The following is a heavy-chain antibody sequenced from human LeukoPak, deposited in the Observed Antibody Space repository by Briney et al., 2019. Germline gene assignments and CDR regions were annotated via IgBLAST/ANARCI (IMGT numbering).Heavy chain of an antibody. V-gene: IGHV3-21*01. J-gene: IGHJ4*02. D-gene: IGHD5-24*01. Sequence: PGGSLRLSCAASGFTFSSYNMNWVRQAPGKGLEWVSSISSSSSYIYYADLVRGRFTISRDNAKNSLYLQMNSLRAEDTAVYYCARGRDGSQSPIDDWGQGTLVTVSS. CDR2: ISSSSSYI. CDR3: ARGRDGSQSPIDD. CDR1: GFTFSSYN.